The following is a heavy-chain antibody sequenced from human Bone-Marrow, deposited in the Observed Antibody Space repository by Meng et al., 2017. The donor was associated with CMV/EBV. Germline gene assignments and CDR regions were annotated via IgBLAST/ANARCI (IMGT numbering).Heavy chain of an antibody. V-gene: IGHV4-34*01. CDR3: VRDGGLRFLPLRGYGMDV. J-gene: IGHJ6*02. CDR2: INHGGST. Sequence: GSLRLSCAVYGGSFSGYNWSWIRQSPGKGLEWIGEINHGGSTSYNPSLKSRFTISVETSKNQFSLELSSVTAADTAVYYCVRDGGLRFLPLRGYGMDVWGQGNTVTVSS. CDR1: GGSFSGYN. D-gene: IGHD3-3*01.